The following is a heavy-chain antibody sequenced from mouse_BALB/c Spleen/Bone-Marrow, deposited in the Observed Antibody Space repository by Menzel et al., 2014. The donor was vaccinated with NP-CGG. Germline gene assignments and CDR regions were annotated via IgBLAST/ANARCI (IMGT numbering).Heavy chain of an antibody. Sequence: QVQLQQPGAEFVMPGASVKMSCKASGYTFTGKWMHWVKQRPGQGLEWIGAIDTSDSYINYNQKFKGKASLTVDASSSTAYMHLSSLTSDDSAVYYCARGGHDFSLDYWGQGTSVIVSS. V-gene: IGHV1-69*01. D-gene: IGHD2-4*01. CDR1: GYTFTGKW. J-gene: IGHJ4*01. CDR3: ARGGHDFSLDY. CDR2: IDTSDSYI.